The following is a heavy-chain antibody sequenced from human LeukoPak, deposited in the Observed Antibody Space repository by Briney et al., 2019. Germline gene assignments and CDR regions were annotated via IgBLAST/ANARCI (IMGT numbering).Heavy chain of an antibody. J-gene: IGHJ2*01. V-gene: IGHV4-4*07. CDR2: INTSGST. CDR3: ASVGIEWYFDV. CDR1: GFSISSYY. Sequence: SETLSLTCTASGFSISSYYRRWIRQPAGKGLVWVGRINTSGSTNYNPSLKSRFTMSGDTAKNQFSLKLSSVTAADTAVYYCASVGIEWYFDVWGRGTLVTVSS. D-gene: IGHD3-10*01.